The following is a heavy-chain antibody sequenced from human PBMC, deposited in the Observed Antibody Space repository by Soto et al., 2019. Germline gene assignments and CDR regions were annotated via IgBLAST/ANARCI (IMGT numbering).Heavy chain of an antibody. J-gene: IGHJ4*02. CDR3: ARAHASGWYPFDY. D-gene: IGHD6-19*01. Sequence: QVQLVESGGGVVQPGRSLRLSCAASGFTFSGYAMHWVRQAPGKGLEWVAVILYDESKKYYADSVKGRFTISRDNSKNTLYLQMNSLRGEDTAVYYCARAHASGWYPFDYWGQGTLVTVSS. CDR2: ILYDESKK. V-gene: IGHV3-30-3*01. CDR1: GFTFSGYA.